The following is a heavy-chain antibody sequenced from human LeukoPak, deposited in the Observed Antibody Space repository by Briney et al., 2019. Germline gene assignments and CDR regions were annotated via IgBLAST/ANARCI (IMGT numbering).Heavy chain of an antibody. Sequence: GGSLRLSCAAPGFTFSSYAMSWVRQAPGKGPEWVSAISGSGFSTYYADSVKGRFTISRDNSKNTLYLQMNSLRAEDTAVYYCAKGLWYFDYWGQGTLVTVSS. CDR1: GFTFSSYA. D-gene: IGHD4/OR15-4a*01. J-gene: IGHJ4*02. V-gene: IGHV3-23*01. CDR3: AKGLWYFDY. CDR2: ISGSGFST.